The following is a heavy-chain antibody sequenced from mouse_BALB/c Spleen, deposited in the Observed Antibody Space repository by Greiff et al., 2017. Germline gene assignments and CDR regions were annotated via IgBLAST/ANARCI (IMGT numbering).Heavy chain of an antibody. J-gene: IGHJ2*01. D-gene: IGHD2-3*01. CDR2: ISSGSSTI. Sequence: DVQLQESGGGLVQPGGSRKLSCAASGFTFSSFGMHWVRQAPEKGLEWVAYISSGSSTIYYADTVKGRFTISRDNPKNTLFLQMTSLRSEDTAMYYCARIDGYSDYWGQGTTLTVSS. CDR3: ARIDGYSDY. CDR1: GFTFSSFG. V-gene: IGHV5-17*02.